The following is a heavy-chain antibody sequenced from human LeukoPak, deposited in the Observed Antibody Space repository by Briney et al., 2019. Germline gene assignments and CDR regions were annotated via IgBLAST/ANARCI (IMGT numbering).Heavy chain of an antibody. D-gene: IGHD4-17*01. CDR3: ARSRDTVTLYYFDY. J-gene: IGHJ4*02. CDR2: IYHSGST. V-gene: IGHV4-4*02. CDR1: GGSISSSNW. Sequence: NPSETLSLTCAVSGGSISSSNWWSWVRQPPGKGLEWIGEIYHSGSTNYNPSPKSRVTISVDKSKNQFSLKLSSVTAADTAVYYCARSRDTVTLYYFDYWGQGTLVTVSS.